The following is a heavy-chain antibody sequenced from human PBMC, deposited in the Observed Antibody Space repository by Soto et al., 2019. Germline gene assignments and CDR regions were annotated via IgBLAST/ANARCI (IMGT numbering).Heavy chain of an antibody. Sequence: EVQLVESGGNLVQPGGSLRLSCATSGFTFNDYAMHWVRQAPGKGLEWVSSINENSGSLDYADSVKGRFTISRDNAKKSLYLQMNSLRTEDTALYYCANDSHWSLDHWGQGTLVTVSS. CDR1: GFTFNDYA. CDR3: ANDSHWSLDH. V-gene: IGHV3-9*01. CDR2: INENSGSL. J-gene: IGHJ4*02. D-gene: IGHD1-1*01.